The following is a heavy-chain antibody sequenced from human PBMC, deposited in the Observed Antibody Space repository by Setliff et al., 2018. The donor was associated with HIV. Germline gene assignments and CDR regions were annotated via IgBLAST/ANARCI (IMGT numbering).Heavy chain of an antibody. CDR2: ISAAGTI. Sequence: SETLSLTCTVSGGSISSYYWSWIRQPAGKRLEFIGRISAAGTINYNPSLRSRVTLSVDTSENQFSLTVNSVTAADTAMYFCARDEGRATGSWWDQSASWYLDYWGHGILGTVS. D-gene: IGHD6-13*01. V-gene: IGHV4-4*07. J-gene: IGHJ4*01. CDR1: GGSISSYY. CDR3: ARDEGRATGSWWDQSASWYLDY.